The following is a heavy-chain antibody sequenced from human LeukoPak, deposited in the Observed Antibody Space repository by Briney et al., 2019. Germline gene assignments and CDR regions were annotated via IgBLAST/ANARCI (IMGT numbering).Heavy chain of an antibody. V-gene: IGHV1-18*01. D-gene: IGHD3-9*01. CDR2: ISAYNGNT. CDR1: GYTFISYG. Sequence: ASVKVSCKASGYTFISYGISWVRQAPGQGLEWMGWISAYNGNTNYAQKLKGRVTMTTDTSTSTAYMELSSLRSEDTAVYYCARVQTYYDILTGYYASYYFDYWGQGTLVTVSS. J-gene: IGHJ4*02. CDR3: ARVQTYYDILTGYYASYYFDY.